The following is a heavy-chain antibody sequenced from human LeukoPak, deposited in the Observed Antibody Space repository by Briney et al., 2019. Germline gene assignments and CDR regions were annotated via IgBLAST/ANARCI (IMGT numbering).Heavy chain of an antibody. CDR1: GGTFSSYA. CDR3: ARVHGRSRTRPYYYYYYMDV. J-gene: IGHJ6*03. V-gene: IGHV1-69*01. CDR2: IIPIFGTA. Sequence: SVKVSCKASGGTFSSYAISWVRQAPGQGLEWMGGIIPIFGTANYAQKFQGRVTITADESTSTAYTELSSLRSEDTAVYYCARVHGRSRTRPYYYYYYMDVWGKGTTVTISS. D-gene: IGHD2-2*01.